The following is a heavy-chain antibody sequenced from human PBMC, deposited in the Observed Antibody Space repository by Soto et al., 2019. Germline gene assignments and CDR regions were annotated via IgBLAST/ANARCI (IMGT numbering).Heavy chain of an antibody. Sequence: PSQTLSLTCDISGDSVSSSSVTWNWIRQSPSRGLEWLGRTYYRSRWYNDYAESVKSRIIINPDTSKNQFSLHLNSVIPDDTAVYYCVRLIGNSWLDCWGQGNLVTVSS. D-gene: IGHD1-26*01. V-gene: IGHV6-1*01. CDR1: GDSVSSSSVT. J-gene: IGHJ5*01. CDR3: VRLIGNSWLDC. CDR2: TYYRSRWYN.